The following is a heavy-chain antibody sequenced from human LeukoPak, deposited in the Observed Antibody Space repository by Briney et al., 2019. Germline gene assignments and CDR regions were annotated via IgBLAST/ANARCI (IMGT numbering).Heavy chain of an antibody. CDR1: GGSISSSSYY. CDR3: ARLTRIAGGATSWFDP. D-gene: IGHD3-16*01. CDR2: IYYSATT. Sequence: SETLSLTCTVSGGSISSSSYYWGWIRQPPGKGLEWIGSIYYSATTYYNPSLKSRVTISVDTSKNQFSLKLNSVTAADTAVYYCARLTRIAGGATSWFDPWGQEPLVTVPS. J-gene: IGHJ5*02. V-gene: IGHV4-39*01.